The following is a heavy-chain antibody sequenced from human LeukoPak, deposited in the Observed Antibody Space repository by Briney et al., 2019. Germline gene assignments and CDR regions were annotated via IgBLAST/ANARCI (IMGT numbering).Heavy chain of an antibody. V-gene: IGHV4-61*02. CDR1: GGSISSGSYY. CDR3: SISGLQFDY. CDR2: IYTSGST. Sequence: SETLSLTCTVSGGSISSGSYYWSWIRQPAGKGLEWIGRIYTSGSTNYNPSLKSRVTISVDTSRNQFSLKLDSVTATDTAVYFCSISGLQFDYWSPGTLVTVSS. D-gene: IGHD1-26*01. J-gene: IGHJ4*02.